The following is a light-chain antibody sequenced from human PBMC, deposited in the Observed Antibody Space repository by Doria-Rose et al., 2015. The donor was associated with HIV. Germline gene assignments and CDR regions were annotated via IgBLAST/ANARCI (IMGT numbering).Light chain of an antibody. CDR2: GAS. CDR3: HQYASSRT. Sequence: EIVLTQSPGTLSLSPGERATLSCRASQSVSANYLAWYQQRPAQSPRLLIYGASSRATDIPDRFSGSGSGTDLTLTISRLEHEDFAVYYCHQYASSRTFGQGTKVEIK. CDR1: QSVSANY. J-gene: IGKJ1*01. V-gene: IGKV3-20*01.